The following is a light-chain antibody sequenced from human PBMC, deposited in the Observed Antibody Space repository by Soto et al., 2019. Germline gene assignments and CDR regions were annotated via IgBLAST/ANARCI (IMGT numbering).Light chain of an antibody. J-gene: IGKJ4*01. V-gene: IGKV3-20*01. CDR2: RAS. CDR1: QSVGSDY. Sequence: EIVLTQSPGTLSLSPGERATLSCRASQSVGSDYVAWYQLKPGQAPRLLIYRASSRATGIPDRFSGSGSGTDFTLSISRLEPEDFAEFYCQQYASSPLTFGGGTKVEIK. CDR3: QQYASSPLT.